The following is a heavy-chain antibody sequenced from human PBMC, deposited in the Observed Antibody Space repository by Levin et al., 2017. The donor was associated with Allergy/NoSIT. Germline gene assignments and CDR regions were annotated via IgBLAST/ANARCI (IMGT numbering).Heavy chain of an antibody. Sequence: LSLPCAVSGGSFRGSYWSWLRQHPGKGLEWIGEINHSGSTNYNPSLKSRVTISVDTSKNQFSLKLSSVTAADTAVYYCARGGRRLPIQRYGMDVWGQGTTVTVSS. D-gene: IGHD5-12*01. J-gene: IGHJ6*02. CDR3: ARGGRRLPIQRYGMDV. CDR1: GGSFRGSY. CDR2: INHSGST. V-gene: IGHV4-34*01.